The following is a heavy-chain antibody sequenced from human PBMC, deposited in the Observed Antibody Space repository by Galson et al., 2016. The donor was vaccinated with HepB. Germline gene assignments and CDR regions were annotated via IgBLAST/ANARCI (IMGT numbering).Heavy chain of an antibody. CDR2: IYWDDDK. Sequence: PALVKPTQTLTLTCMFSGFSLRTSGVGVGWIRQPPGKALEWLAVIYWDDDKRYSPSLKSRLTITKDTSKNRVVLTMTNMDPLDTGTYYCAHRASAWYNWFDPWGQGILVTVSS. D-gene: IGHD6-19*01. J-gene: IGHJ5*02. V-gene: IGHV2-5*02. CDR1: GFSLRTSGVG. CDR3: AHRASAWYNWFDP.